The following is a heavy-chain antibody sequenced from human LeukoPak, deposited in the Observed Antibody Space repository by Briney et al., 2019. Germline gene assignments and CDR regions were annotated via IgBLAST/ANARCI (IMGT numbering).Heavy chain of an antibody. D-gene: IGHD3-22*01. J-gene: IGHJ3*02. Sequence: PSETLSLTCAVYGGSFSGYYWSWIRRPPGKGLEWIGEINHSGSTNYNPSLKSRVTISVDTSKNQFSLKLSSVTAADTAVCYCARNDHYDPDAFDIWGQGTMVTVSS. V-gene: IGHV4-34*01. CDR2: INHSGST. CDR1: GGSFSGYY. CDR3: ARNDHYDPDAFDI.